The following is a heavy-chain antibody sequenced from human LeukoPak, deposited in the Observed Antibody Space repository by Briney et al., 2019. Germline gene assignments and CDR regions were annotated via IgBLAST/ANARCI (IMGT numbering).Heavy chain of an antibody. CDR1: GGTFSSYA. CDR2: IIPIFGTA. CDR3: ATYYYDSSGYYYPRDY. V-gene: IGHV1-69*13. Sequence: SVKVSCKASGGTFSSYAISWVRQAPGQGLAWMGGIIPIFGTANYAQKFQGRVTITADESTSTAYMELSSLRSEDTAVYYCATYYYDSSGYYYPRDYWGQGTLVTVSS. D-gene: IGHD3-22*01. J-gene: IGHJ4*02.